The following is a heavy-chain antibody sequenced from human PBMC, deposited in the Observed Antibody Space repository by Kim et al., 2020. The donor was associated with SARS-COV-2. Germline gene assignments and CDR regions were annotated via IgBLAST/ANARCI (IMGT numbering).Heavy chain of an antibody. Sequence: GGSLRLSCAASGFTVSSNYMSWVRQAPGKGLEWVSVIYSGGSTYYADSVKGRFTISRHNSKNTLYLQMNSLRAEDTAVYYCARGGYPWIQKAFDIWGQGTMVTVSS. V-gene: IGHV3-53*04. CDR1: GFTVSSNY. J-gene: IGHJ3*02. CDR3: ARGGYPWIQKAFDI. D-gene: IGHD5-18*01. CDR2: IYSGGST.